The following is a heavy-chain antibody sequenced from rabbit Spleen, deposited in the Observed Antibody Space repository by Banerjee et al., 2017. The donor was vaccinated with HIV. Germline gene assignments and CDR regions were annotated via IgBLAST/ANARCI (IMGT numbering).Heavy chain of an antibody. CDR3: ARAANNIGYSSGL. Sequence: QEHLVESGGGLVQPTGSLTLTCKASGFSFGDRDVMCWVRQAPGKGLEWIACINVATGKPVYATWAKGRFTISRTSSTTVTLRMTSLTAADTATYWCARAANNIGYSSGLWGPGTLVTVS. D-gene: IGHD1-1*01. V-gene: IGHV1S45*01. J-gene: IGHJ4*01. CDR1: GFSFGDRDV. CDR2: INVATGKP.